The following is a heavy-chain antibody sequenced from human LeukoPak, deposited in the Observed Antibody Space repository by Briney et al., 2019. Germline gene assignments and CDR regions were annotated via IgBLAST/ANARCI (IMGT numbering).Heavy chain of an antibody. Sequence: SETLSLTCTVSGASISSSSYYWGWIRQPPGKGLEWIGSVYHGGSAYYNPSLKSRVTVSVDTSKNQFSLKVTSVTAADTAVYYCARAVTSGSNYKYYFDYWGQGTLVTVSS. V-gene: IGHV4-39*07. CDR2: VYHGGSA. D-gene: IGHD3-10*01. J-gene: IGHJ4*02. CDR1: GASISSSSYY. CDR3: ARAVTSGSNYKYYFDY.